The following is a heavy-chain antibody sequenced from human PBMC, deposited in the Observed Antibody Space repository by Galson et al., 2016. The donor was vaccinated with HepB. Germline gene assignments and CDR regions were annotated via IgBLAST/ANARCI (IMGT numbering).Heavy chain of an antibody. V-gene: IGHV4-59*11. Sequence: LSLTCTVSGGSISDHFWSWIRQPPGKGLEWIGLIHYSGDTKYNPSLKRRFTISVEPSKNQFSLNLSSVTAADTAVYHCARGGGNVYGMDVWGQGTTVTVSS. D-gene: IGHD1-1*01. J-gene: IGHJ6*02. CDR2: IHYSGDT. CDR1: GGSISDHF. CDR3: ARGGGNVYGMDV.